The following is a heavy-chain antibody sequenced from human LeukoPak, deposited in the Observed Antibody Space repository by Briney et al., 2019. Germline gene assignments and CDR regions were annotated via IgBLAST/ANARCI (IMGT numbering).Heavy chain of an antibody. CDR2: IYYSGST. Sequence: SETLSLTCTVSSGSISSYYWSWIRQPPGKGLEWIGYIYYSGSTNYNPSLKSRVTISVDTSKNQFSLKLSSVTAADTAVYYCARGTLIVGATDFDYWGQGTLVTVSS. CDR3: ARGTLIVGATDFDY. V-gene: IGHV4-59*12. CDR1: SGSISSYY. D-gene: IGHD1-26*01. J-gene: IGHJ4*02.